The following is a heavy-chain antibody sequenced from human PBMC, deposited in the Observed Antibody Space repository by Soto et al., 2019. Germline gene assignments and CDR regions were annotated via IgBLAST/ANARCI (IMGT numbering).Heavy chain of an antibody. Sequence: EVQLVESGGGLVQPGGSLRLSCAASGFTFDDYAMHWVRQTPGKGLEWVSGISWNSNSIVYADSVKGRFTISRDNAKNSLYLQMNSLGTADTAFYYCVKDVGLIPTARGNHFQFWGQGTLVAVSS. J-gene: IGHJ4*02. CDR2: ISWNSNSI. V-gene: IGHV3-9*01. CDR1: GFTFDDYA. D-gene: IGHD3-16*01. CDR3: VKDVGLIPTARGNHFQF.